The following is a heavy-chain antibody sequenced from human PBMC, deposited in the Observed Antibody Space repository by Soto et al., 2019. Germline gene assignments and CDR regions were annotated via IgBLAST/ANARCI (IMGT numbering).Heavy chain of an antibody. CDR3: ARGRITMVRGVIISNRRDAFDV. D-gene: IGHD3-10*01. CDR1: GGSISSYY. V-gene: IGHV4-59*01. Sequence: SETLSLTCTVSGGSISSYYWSWIRQPPGKGLEWIGYIYYSGSTNYNPSLKSRVTISVDTSKNQFSLKLSSVTAADTAVYYCARGRITMVRGVIISNRRDAFDVWGQGTMVTVSS. CDR2: IYYSGST. J-gene: IGHJ3*01.